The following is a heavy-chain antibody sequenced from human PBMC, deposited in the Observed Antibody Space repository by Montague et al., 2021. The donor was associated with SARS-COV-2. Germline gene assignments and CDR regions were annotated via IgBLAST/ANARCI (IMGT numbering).Heavy chain of an antibody. CDR1: GGSFNDNY. V-gene: IGHV4-34*01. D-gene: IGHD3-22*01. CDR2: INHRGTS. Sequence: SKTLSLTCAVYGGSFNDNYWSWIRQPPGKGLEWIGEINHRGTSNYNPSLKSRVSISVDTSKNQFSLYLGPVTAADTAVYYCARGRQHFNMIVVVMTGGEYYFDYWGQGTLVTVSS. CDR3: ARGRQHFNMIVVVMTGGEYYFDY. J-gene: IGHJ4*02.